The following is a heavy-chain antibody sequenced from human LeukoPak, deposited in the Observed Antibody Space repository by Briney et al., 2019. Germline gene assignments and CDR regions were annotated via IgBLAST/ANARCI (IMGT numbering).Heavy chain of an antibody. V-gene: IGHV3-21*04. Sequence: PGGSLRLSWAASGVTFSSYGMSWGRQAPGKRLELVSSISNSNSYIYYADSVTGRFTISRDNAKNSVYLQMNSLRTEDTAVYYCAKDRLLNCRGDCYIFDYWGQGTVVTVSS. CDR2: ISNSNSYI. J-gene: IGHJ4*02. CDR1: GVTFSSYG. D-gene: IGHD2-21*02. CDR3: AKDRLLNCRGDCYIFDY.